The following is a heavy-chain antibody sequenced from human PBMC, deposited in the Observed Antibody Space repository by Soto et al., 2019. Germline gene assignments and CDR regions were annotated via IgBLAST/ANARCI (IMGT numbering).Heavy chain of an antibody. V-gene: IGHV1-18*01. CDR1: GYTFTSYG. CDR3: ARDSGSSSDNKPQSYFDY. D-gene: IGHD6-6*01. Sequence: GASVKVSCKASGYTFTSYGISWVRQAPGQGLEWMGWISAYNGNTNYAQKLQGRVTMTTNTSTSTAYMELSSLRSEETAVYYCARDSGSSSDNKPQSYFDYWGQGTLVTVSS. J-gene: IGHJ4*02. CDR2: ISAYNGNT.